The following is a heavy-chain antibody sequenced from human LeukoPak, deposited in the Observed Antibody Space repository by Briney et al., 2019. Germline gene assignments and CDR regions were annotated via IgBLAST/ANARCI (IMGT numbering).Heavy chain of an antibody. V-gene: IGHV4-59*01. CDR1: GGSISSYY. CDR2: IYYSGST. CDR3: ASPSAGSSSWYGFDY. J-gene: IGHJ4*02. Sequence: SSETLSLTCTVSGGSISSYYWSWIRQPPGKGLEWIGYIYYSGSTNYNPSLKSRVTISVDTSKNQFPLKLSSVTAADTAVYYCASPSAGSSSWYGFDYWGQGTLVTVSS. D-gene: IGHD6-13*01.